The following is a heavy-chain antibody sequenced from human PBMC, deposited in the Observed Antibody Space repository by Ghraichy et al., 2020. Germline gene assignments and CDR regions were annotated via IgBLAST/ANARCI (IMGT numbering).Heavy chain of an antibody. V-gene: IGHV3-73*01. J-gene: IGHJ3*01. CDR3: SRPGFGELQNAFDV. CDR2: IRTKPNNYAT. D-gene: IGHD3-10*01. CDR1: GFIFSEFA. Sequence: LSLTCAASGFIFSEFAMYWVRQAPGKGLECIGRIRTKPNNYATTYAASVKGRFTISRDDSKNTMYLQMKSLKTEDTAVYYCSRPGFGELQNAFDVWGHRTIVTVSS.